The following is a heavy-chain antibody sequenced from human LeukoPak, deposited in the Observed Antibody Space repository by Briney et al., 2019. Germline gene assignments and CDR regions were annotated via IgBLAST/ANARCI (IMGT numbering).Heavy chain of an antibody. CDR2: IYPDDAET. CDR1: EYSFTTYW. J-gene: IGHJ4*02. V-gene: IGHV5-51*01. D-gene: IGHD5-24*01. Sequence: GESLKISCKGSEYSFTTYWTGGGRQMPEKGLGWMGIIYPDDAETRYSPSFQGQATISADKTISTAYLQWSRQKASDRAMYYCARALEMATIKGGFYYFDYWGQGTLVTVSS. CDR3: ARALEMATIKGGFYYFDY.